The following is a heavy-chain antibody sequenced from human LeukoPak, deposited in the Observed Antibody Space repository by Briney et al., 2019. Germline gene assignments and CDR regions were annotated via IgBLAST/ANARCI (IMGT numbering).Heavy chain of an antibody. D-gene: IGHD2-2*01. CDR1: GFTFDDYA. CDR2: ISWNSGSI. V-gene: IGHV3-9*01. Sequence: GRSLRLSCAASGFTFDDYAMHWVRQAPGKGLEWVSGISWNSGSIGYADSVKGRFTISRDNAKNSLYLQMNSLRAEDTAVYYCARTLEGIVVVPAAKDWGQGTLVTVSS. J-gene: IGHJ4*02. CDR3: ARTLEGIVVVPAAKD.